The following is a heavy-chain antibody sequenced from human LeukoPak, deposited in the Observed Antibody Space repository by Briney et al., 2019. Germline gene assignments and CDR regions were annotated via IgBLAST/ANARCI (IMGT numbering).Heavy chain of an antibody. D-gene: IGHD6-13*01. Sequence: PSXXLSLTCAVYGGSFSGYYWTWIRQPPGKGLEWIGEINHSGSSNYNPSLKRRVTISADTAKSQFSLKLSSVTAADTAVYYCARGGDGQQLVLVYWGQGTLVTVSS. CDR1: GGSFSGYY. CDR2: INHSGSS. V-gene: IGHV4-34*01. CDR3: ARGGDGQQLVLVY. J-gene: IGHJ4*02.